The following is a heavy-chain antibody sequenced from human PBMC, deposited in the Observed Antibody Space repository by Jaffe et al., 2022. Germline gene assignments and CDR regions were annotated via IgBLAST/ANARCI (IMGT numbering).Heavy chain of an antibody. D-gene: IGHD2-2*01. J-gene: IGHJ4*02. V-gene: IGHV3-23*01. CDR3: AKSGTIYCSSTSCPYYFDY. CDR1: GFTFSSYA. CDR2: ISGSGGST. Sequence: EVQLLESGGGLVQPGGSLRLSCAASGFTFSSYAMSWVRQAPGKGLEWVSAISGSGGSTYYADSVKGRFTISRDNSKNTLYLQMNSLRAEDTAVYYCAKSGTIYCSSTSCPYYFDYWGQGTLVTVSS.